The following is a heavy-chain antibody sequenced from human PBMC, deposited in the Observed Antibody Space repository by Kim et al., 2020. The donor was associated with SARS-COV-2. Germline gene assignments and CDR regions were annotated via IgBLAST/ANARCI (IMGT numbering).Heavy chain of an antibody. CDR1: GFNFGTFD. CDR3: VKGAWRDY. J-gene: IGHJ4*02. CDR2: IKGQDDRT. D-gene: IGHD5-12*01. V-gene: IGHV3-23*01. Sequence: GGSLRLSCVASGFNFGTFDMNWVRQAPGKGLEWVSVIKGQDDRTYYAESVKGRFTVSRDSARNTLYLQMNSLRADDTAIYYCVKGAWRDYGGPVTLFTVS.